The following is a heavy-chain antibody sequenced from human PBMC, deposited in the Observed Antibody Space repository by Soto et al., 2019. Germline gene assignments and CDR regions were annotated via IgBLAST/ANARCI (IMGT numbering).Heavy chain of an antibody. CDR1: WDSVSSNSAA. Sequence: SQTLSLTCVISWDSVSSNSAAWNWIRPSPSRGLEWLGRTYYRSKWYNDYAVSVKSRITINPDTSKNQFSLQLNSVTPEDTAVYYCARDAGSSWYPYYYGMDVWGQGTTVTVSS. D-gene: IGHD6-13*01. J-gene: IGHJ6*02. CDR3: ARDAGSSWYPYYYGMDV. CDR2: TYYRSKWYN. V-gene: IGHV6-1*01.